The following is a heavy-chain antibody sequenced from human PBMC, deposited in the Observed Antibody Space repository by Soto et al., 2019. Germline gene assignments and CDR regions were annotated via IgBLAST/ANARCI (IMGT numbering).Heavy chain of an antibody. V-gene: IGHV3-11*03. J-gene: IGHJ6*02. CDR3: AGTCIRTSCYVGYYGMDV. CDR1: GFNFSDYG. CDR2: ISSSSSYT. Sequence: GGSLRLSCAASGFNFSDYGMSWIRQAPGKGLEWVSYISSSSSYTNYADSVKGRFTISRDNAKNSLYLQMNSLRAEDTAVYYCAGTCIRTSCYVGYYGMDVWGQGTTVTVSS. D-gene: IGHD2-2*01.